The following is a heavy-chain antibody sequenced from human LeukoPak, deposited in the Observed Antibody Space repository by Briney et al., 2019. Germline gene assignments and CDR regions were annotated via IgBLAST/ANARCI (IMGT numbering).Heavy chain of an antibody. CDR3: ARQGGGWYREGWFDP. CDR1: GGSISSSSYY. CDR2: IYYSGST. D-gene: IGHD6-19*01. J-gene: IGHJ5*02. Sequence: SETLSLTCTVSGGSISSSSYYWGWIRQPPGKGLEWIGSIYYSGSTYYNPSLKSRVTISVDTSKNQFSLKLSSVTAADTAVYYCARQGGGWYREGWFDPWGQGTLVTVSS. V-gene: IGHV4-39*01.